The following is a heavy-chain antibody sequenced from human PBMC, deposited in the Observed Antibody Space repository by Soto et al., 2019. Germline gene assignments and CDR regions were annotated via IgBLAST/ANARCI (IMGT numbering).Heavy chain of an antibody. CDR2: INHSGST. V-gene: IGHV4-34*01. D-gene: IGHD2-8*01. Sequence: SETLSLTCAVYGGSFNNYFWSWIRQPPGKGLEWIGEINHSGSTNYNPSLKSRVTISVDTSKNQFSLKLNSVTAADTAVYYCARVHVVLMEFADWFDPWGLGTLVTVSS. J-gene: IGHJ5*02. CDR1: GGSFNNYF. CDR3: ARVHVVLMEFADWFDP.